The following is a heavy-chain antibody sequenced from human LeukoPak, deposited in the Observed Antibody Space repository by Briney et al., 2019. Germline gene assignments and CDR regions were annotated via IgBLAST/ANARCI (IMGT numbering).Heavy chain of an antibody. CDR2: IYYSGST. CDR3: ARVFSGSYSNDAFDI. CDR1: GGSISSGGYY. J-gene: IGHJ3*02. Sequence: SETLSLTCTVSGGSISSGGYYWSWIRQHPGKGLEWIGYIYYSGSTYYNPSLKSRVTISVDTSKNQFPLKLSSVTAADTAVYYCARVFSGSYSNDAFDIWGQGTMVTVSS. D-gene: IGHD1-26*01. V-gene: IGHV4-31*03.